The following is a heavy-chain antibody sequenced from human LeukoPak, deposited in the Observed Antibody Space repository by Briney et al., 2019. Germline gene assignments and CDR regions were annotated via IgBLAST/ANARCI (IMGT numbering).Heavy chain of an antibody. D-gene: IGHD3-22*01. J-gene: IGHJ4*02. CDR1: GFTFSSYG. CDR3: VLVVAKTLFDY. Sequence: PGGSLRLSCAASGFTFSSYGMHWVRQAPGKGLEWVAFIRYDGGNKYYADSVKGRFTISRDNSKNTLYLQMNSLRAEDTAVYYCVLVVAKTLFDYWGQGTLVTVSS. V-gene: IGHV3-30*02. CDR2: IRYDGGNK.